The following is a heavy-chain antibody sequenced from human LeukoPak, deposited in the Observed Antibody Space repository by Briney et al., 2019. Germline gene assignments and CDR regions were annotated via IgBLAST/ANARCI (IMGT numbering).Heavy chain of an antibody. CDR3: AKDRPSITMIVVGAFDI. Sequence: PGGSLRLSWAASGFTFSSYAMSWVRQAPGKGLEWVSAISGSGGSTYYADSVKGRFTISRDNSKNTLYLQMNSLRAEDTAVYYCAKDRPSITMIVVGAFDIWGQGTMVTVSS. D-gene: IGHD3-22*01. CDR1: GFTFSSYA. V-gene: IGHV3-23*01. CDR2: ISGSGGST. J-gene: IGHJ3*02.